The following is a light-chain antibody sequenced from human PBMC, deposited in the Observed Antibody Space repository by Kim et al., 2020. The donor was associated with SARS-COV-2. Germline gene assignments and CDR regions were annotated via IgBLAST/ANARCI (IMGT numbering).Light chain of an antibody. CDR1: SSNIGSNS. J-gene: IGLJ3*02. Sequence: QSVLTQPPSASGTPGQRVTMSCSGSSSNIGSNSVYWYQQLPGTAPKLLIYRNNQRPSGVPDRFSGSKSGTSASLAISGLRSEDEADYYCAAWDDSLGWVFGGGTKLTVL. CDR2: RNN. V-gene: IGLV1-47*01. CDR3: AAWDDSLGWV.